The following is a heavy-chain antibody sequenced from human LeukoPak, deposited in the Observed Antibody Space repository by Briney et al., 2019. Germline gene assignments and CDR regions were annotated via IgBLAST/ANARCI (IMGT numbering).Heavy chain of an antibody. Sequence: ASVKVSCKASGYTFTSYGISCVRQAPGPGLDWMGWISAYNGNTNYAQKLQGRVTMTTDTSTSTAYMELRSLRSDDTAVYYCARDNMFVVAGTRAYFDYWGQGTLVTVSS. CDR1: GYTFTSYG. D-gene: IGHD6-19*01. CDR3: ARDNMFVVAGTRAYFDY. J-gene: IGHJ4*02. V-gene: IGHV1-18*01. CDR2: ISAYNGNT.